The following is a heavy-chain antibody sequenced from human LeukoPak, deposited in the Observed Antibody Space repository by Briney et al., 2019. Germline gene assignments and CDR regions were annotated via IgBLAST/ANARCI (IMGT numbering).Heavy chain of an antibody. CDR1: GFTLTSFA. CDR3: AKDLRELSLYFDLVY. J-gene: IGHJ4*02. CDR2: ISGSGGTT. D-gene: IGHD3-16*02. Sequence: GGSLRLSCGASGFTLTSFAMRWVRQPPGRGVEWVSAISGSGGTTYYADSVKGRFTIPRDTSNNPLHLLMDGLGAEHTAVCYCAKDLRELSLYFDLVYRVRGALVTVSS. V-gene: IGHV3-23*01.